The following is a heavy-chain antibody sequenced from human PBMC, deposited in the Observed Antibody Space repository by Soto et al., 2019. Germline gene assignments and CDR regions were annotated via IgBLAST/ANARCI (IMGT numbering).Heavy chain of an antibody. CDR1: GSSLTTTGVA. CDR2: IYWDDDR. V-gene: IGHV2-5*02. J-gene: IGHJ4*02. D-gene: IGHD2-15*01. Sequence: SGPTLVNPTQTLTLTCTFSGSSLTTTGVAVGWIRQPPGKALEWLALIYWDDDRRYSPSLRNRLTITKDTSKNQVVLTVTNMDPVDTATYYCPHPYCSGSYVAGGLDYWGPGTLVPVSS. CDR3: PHPYCSGSYVAGGLDY.